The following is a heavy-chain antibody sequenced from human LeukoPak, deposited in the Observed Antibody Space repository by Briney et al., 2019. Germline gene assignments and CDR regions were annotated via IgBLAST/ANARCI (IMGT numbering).Heavy chain of an antibody. CDR3: ARAPGGDYVDY. CDR1: GFTFSSYW. V-gene: IGHV3-74*01. J-gene: IGHJ4*02. Sequence: GGSLRLSCAASGFTFSSYWMHWVRQAPGKGLVWFSRINSDGSSTSYADSVKGRFTISRDNAKNTLYLQMNSLRAEDTAVYYCARAPGGDYVDYWGKGTLVTVSS. D-gene: IGHD3-16*01. CDR2: INSDGSST.